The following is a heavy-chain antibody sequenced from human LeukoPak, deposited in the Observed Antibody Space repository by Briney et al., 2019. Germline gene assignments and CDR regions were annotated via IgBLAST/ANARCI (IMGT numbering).Heavy chain of an antibody. D-gene: IGHD1-26*01. J-gene: IGHJ4*02. CDR1: GYTYTSYG. V-gene: IGHV1-18*01. Sequence: GASVKVSCKASGYTYTSYGISWVRQAPGQGLEGRGGISAYNGNTNYAQKLQGRVTMTTDTSTSTAYMELRSLRSDDTAVYYCARSDEWELLTGDYWGQGTLVTVSS. CDR3: ARSDEWELLTGDY. CDR2: ISAYNGNT.